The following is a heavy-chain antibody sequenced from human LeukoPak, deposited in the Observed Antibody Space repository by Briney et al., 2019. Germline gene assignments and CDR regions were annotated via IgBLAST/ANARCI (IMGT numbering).Heavy chain of an antibody. J-gene: IGHJ1*01. D-gene: IGHD1-26*01. CDR2: IRYDGSNK. Sequence: PGGSLRLSCAASGFTFSSYGMHWVRQAPGKGLEWVAFIRYDGSNKYYADSVKGRFTISRDNSKNTLYLQMNSLRAEDTAVYYCAKDSLLQKAEYFQHWGQGTLVTVSS. CDR3: AKDSLLQKAEYFQH. V-gene: IGHV3-30*02. CDR1: GFTFSSYG.